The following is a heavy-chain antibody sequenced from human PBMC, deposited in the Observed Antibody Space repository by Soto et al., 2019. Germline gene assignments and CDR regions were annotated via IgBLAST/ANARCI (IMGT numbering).Heavy chain of an antibody. V-gene: IGHV3-7*04. CDR3: SGGVGYAF. J-gene: IGHJ4*02. Sequence: EVHLVESGGGLVQTGGSLRLSCAIFESTVSRDWMNWVRQAPGKGLEWVAHINQDGSEKYYVDSVKGRFTISRDNAKKSLYLQMNSLGPADTAMYYCSGGVGYAFWGQGTLVTVSS. CDR1: ESTVSRDW. CDR2: INQDGSEK. D-gene: IGHD2-8*02.